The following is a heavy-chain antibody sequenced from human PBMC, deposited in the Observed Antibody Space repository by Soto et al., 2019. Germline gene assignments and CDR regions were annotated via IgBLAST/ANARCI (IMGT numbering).Heavy chain of an antibody. D-gene: IGHD4-17*01. J-gene: IGHJ4*02. CDR1: GFTFSSYG. V-gene: IGHV3-30*18. Sequence: QVRLVESGGGVVQPGRSLRLSCAASGFTFSSYGMHWVRQAPGKGLEWVAVISYDGSNKYYADSVKGRFTISRDNSKNTLYLQMNSLRAEDTAVYYCAKDISDDYGDYADYWGQGTLVTVSS. CDR3: AKDISDDYGDYADY. CDR2: ISYDGSNK.